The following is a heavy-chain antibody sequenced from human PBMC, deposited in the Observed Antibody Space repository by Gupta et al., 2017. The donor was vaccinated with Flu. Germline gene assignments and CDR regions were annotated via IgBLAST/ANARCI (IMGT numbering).Heavy chain of an antibody. CDR3: ARVAVSSSWYFDY. Sequence: QVQLQESGPGLVKPSQTLSLTCTVSGGSISSGSYYWSWIRQPAGKGLEWIGRIYTSGSTNYNPSLKSRVTISVDTSKNQFSLKLSSVTAADTAVYYCARVAVSSSWYFDYWGQGTLVTVSS. CDR1: GGSISSGSYY. V-gene: IGHV4-61*02. J-gene: IGHJ4*02. D-gene: IGHD6-13*01. CDR2: IYTSGST.